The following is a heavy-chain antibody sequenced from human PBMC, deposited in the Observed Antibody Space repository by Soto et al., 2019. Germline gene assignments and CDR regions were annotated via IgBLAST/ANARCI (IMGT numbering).Heavy chain of an antibody. CDR3: TKEGRGDGGVDPNSYFEN. Sequence: QVQRVESAGGVVQPGTSLRLSCSASGCSFEVYGMHWVRQTPGKGLEWVAVISYDGSHRTYGDSVKGRFTISRDNSKNTVHLQMISRIAEDTALYYCTKEGRGDGGVDPNSYFENWGQGTQVTVSS. CDR1: GCSFEVYG. D-gene: IGHD5-12*01. J-gene: IGHJ4*02. CDR2: ISYDGSHR. V-gene: IGHV3-30*18.